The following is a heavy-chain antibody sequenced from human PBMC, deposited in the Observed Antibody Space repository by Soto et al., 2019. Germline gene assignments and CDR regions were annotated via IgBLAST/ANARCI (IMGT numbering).Heavy chain of an antibody. J-gene: IGHJ5*02. V-gene: IGHV4-39*07. D-gene: IGHD1-26*01. Sequence: PSETLSLTCAVSGVSIHNSHSFWGWIRQPPGKGLEFIANVYYSGGAHYNPSFKSRVTISLDTSKNQLSLKLTSMTAADTAVYYCARDMHAGFTHYFDPWGQGTLVT. CDR1: GVSIHNSHSF. CDR3: ARDMHAGFTHYFDP. CDR2: VYYSGGA.